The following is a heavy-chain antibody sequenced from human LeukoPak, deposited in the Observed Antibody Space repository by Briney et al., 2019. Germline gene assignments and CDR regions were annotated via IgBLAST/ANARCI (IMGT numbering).Heavy chain of an antibody. CDR1: GYTFTGYY. Sequence: GASVKVSCKASGYTFTGYYMHWVRQAPGQGLEWMGWINPNSGGTNYAQKFQGRVTITRNTSISTAYVELSSLRSEDTAVYYCASEITMAAFDIWGQGTMVTVSS. D-gene: IGHD3-10*01. J-gene: IGHJ3*02. V-gene: IGHV1-2*02. CDR3: ASEITMAAFDI. CDR2: INPNSGGT.